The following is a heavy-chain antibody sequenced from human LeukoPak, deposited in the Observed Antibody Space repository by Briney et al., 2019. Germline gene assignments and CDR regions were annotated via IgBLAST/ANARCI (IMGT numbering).Heavy chain of an antibody. CDR2: IYYSGST. V-gene: IGHV4-59*01. D-gene: IGHD6-13*01. J-gene: IGHJ3*02. CDR3: ARDVVQQRWVFDI. CDR1: GGSISSYY. Sequence: ASQSLSLTCTVSGGSISSYYWSWIQQPPGRGQEWIRYIYYSGSTSYNPSLKSRVTISVDTSKNQFRLKLSSVTAADTAVYYCARDVVQQRWVFDIWGQGTMVTVSS.